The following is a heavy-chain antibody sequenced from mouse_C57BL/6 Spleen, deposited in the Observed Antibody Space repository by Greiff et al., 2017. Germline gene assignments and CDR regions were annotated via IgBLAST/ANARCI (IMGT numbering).Heavy chain of an antibody. CDR3: TTTGKAFYYEYAFAY. V-gene: IGHV14-4*01. J-gene: IGHJ3*01. Sequence: EVQLQQSGAELVRPGASVKLSCTASGFNIKDDYMHWVKQRPEQGLEWIGWIDPENGDTEYASKFQGKATITADTSSNTAYLQLSSLTSEDTAVYYCTTTGKAFYYEYAFAYWGQGTLVTVSA. D-gene: IGHD2-4*01. CDR1: GFNIKDDY. CDR2: IDPENGDT.